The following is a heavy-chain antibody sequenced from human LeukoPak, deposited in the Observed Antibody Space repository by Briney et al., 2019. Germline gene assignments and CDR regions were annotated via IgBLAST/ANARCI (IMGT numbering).Heavy chain of an antibody. J-gene: IGHJ6*03. CDR2: IIPIFGTA. CDR1: GGPFISYA. Sequence: ASVQVSFKASGGPFISYAISWVRPAPGQGLEWMGGIIPIFGTANYAQKFQGRVTITTDESTSTAYMELSSLRSEDTAVYYCARTSSSSLYYYYYMDVWGKGTTVTVSS. D-gene: IGHD6-6*01. V-gene: IGHV1-69*05. CDR3: ARTSSSSLYYYYYMDV.